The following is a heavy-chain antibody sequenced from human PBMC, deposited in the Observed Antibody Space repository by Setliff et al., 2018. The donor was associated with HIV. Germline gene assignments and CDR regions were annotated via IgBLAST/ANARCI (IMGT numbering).Heavy chain of an antibody. V-gene: IGHV4-39*01. D-gene: IGHD2-2*01. J-gene: IGHJ4*02. Sequence: PSETLSLTCTVSGGPVTSSSYFWGWVRQPPGKGLEWIGSIYHSGTIYYSPSLKSRVTMSVDTSKNQFSLNLSSVTAADTAVYYCARLDCSSSSGFVDYWGQGTLVTVSS. CDR2: IYHSGTI. CDR3: ARLDCSSSSGFVDY. CDR1: GGPVTSSSYF.